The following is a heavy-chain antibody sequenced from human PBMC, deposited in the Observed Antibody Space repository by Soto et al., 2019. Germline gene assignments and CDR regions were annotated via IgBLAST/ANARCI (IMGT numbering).Heavy chain of an antibody. J-gene: IGHJ4*02. CDR1: GGSIGNSY. CDR2: IYYSGSS. V-gene: IGHV4-59*08. Sequence: QVQLQESGPGLVKPSETLSLTCTVSGGSIGNSYWSWIRQSPGKGLEWIGYIYYSGSSNYNPSLNSRVSISVDTSKNPFSLKLSSVTAADTAVYYCARHSSSWPIFDYWGQGTLVVVSS. CDR3: ARHSSSWPIFDY. D-gene: IGHD6-13*01.